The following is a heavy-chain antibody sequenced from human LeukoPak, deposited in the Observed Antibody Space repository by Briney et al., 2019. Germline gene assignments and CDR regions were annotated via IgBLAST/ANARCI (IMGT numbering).Heavy chain of an antibody. J-gene: IGHJ4*02. D-gene: IGHD3-10*01. CDR2: FIPIFGTA. CDR3: TRGGFGELYHFDY. Sequence: ASVKVSCKASGNSFNKYAITWVRQAPGQGLEWMGEFIPIFGTAKYAKKFQGRVTITADKSTSTAYMDLNSPRSEDTAVYYCTRGGFGELYHFDYWGQGTLVTVSS. CDR1: GNSFNKYA. V-gene: IGHV1-69*06.